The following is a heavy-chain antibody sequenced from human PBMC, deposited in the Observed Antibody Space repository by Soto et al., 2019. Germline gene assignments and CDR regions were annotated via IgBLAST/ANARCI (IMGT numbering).Heavy chain of an antibody. CDR1: GFTFDDYA. CDR3: AKDHHPIRYFDWLPIGGFDY. V-gene: IGHV3-9*01. CDR2: ISWNSGSI. J-gene: IGHJ4*02. Sequence: HPGGSLRLSCAASGFTFDDYAMHWVRQAPGKGLEWVSGISWNSGSIGYADSVKGRFTISRDNAKNSLYLQMNSLRAEDTALYYCAKDHHPIRYFDWLPIGGFDYWGQGTLVTVSS. D-gene: IGHD3-9*01.